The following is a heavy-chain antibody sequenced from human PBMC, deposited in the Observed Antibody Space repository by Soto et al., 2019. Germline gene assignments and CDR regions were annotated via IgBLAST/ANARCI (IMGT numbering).Heavy chain of an antibody. V-gene: IGHV3-7*01. J-gene: IGHJ4*02. CDR1: GFSINTYW. D-gene: IGHD2-15*01. CDR3: AAWDISNI. CDR2: INPEGNAK. Sequence: QTGGSLRLSCSGFGFSINTYWMNWIRQTPGKGLEWVANINPEGNAKTYVDPVKGRFFVSRDNTRNSLDLQMTSLRVEDSAIYFCAAWDISNIWGKEILVTVSS.